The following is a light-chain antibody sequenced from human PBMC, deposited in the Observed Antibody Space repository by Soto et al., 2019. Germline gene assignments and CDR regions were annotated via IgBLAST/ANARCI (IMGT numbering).Light chain of an antibody. CDR1: SSDVGSYND. V-gene: IGLV2-14*01. CDR3: CSDASSSARV. Sequence: QSALTQPASVSGSPGQSITISCTGTSSDVGSYNDVSWYQQHPGKAPKLMIYEVSNRPSGVSNRFSGSKSGNTASLTISGHHAEDDANYYCCSDASSSARVFGGGTQLTVL. J-gene: IGLJ3*02. CDR2: EVS.